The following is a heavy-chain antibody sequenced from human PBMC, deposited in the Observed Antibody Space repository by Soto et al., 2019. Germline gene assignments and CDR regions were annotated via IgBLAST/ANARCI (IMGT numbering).Heavy chain of an antibody. D-gene: IGHD6-13*01. V-gene: IGHV4-39*01. J-gene: IGHJ4*02. CDR3: ARHRIAAAGTRDFDY. Sequence: SETLSLTCTVSGGSISSSSYYWGWIRQPPGKGLEWIGSIYYSGSTYYNPSLKSRVTISVDTSKNQFSLKLSSVTAADTAVYYCARHRIAAAGTRDFDYWGQGTLVT. CDR1: GGSISSSSYY. CDR2: IYYSGST.